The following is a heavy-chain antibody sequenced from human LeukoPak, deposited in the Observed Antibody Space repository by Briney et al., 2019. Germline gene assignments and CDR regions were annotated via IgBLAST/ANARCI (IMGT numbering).Heavy chain of an antibody. CDR2: INPNSGGT. V-gene: IGHV1-2*02. CDR3: ARDGLRDYYYMDV. J-gene: IGHJ6*03. CDR1: GYTFTGYY. Sequence: ASVKDSCKASGYTFTGYYMHWVRQAPGQGLEWMGWINPNSGGTNYAQKFQGRVTMTRDTSISTAYMELSRLRSDDTAVYDCARDGLRDYYYMDVWGKGTTVTISS.